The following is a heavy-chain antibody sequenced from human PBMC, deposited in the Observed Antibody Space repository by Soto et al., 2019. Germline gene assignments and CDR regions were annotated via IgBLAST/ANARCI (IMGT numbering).Heavy chain of an antibody. CDR1: GGSISSGDYY. Sequence: PSEILSLTCTVSGGSISSGDYYWSWIRQPPGKGLEWIGYIYYSGSTYYNPSLKSRVTISVDTSKNQFSLKLSSVTAADTAVYYYARAETQLWFDYWGQGTLVTVSS. D-gene: IGHD5-18*01. CDR3: ARAETQLWFDY. J-gene: IGHJ4*02. V-gene: IGHV4-30-4*01. CDR2: IYYSGST.